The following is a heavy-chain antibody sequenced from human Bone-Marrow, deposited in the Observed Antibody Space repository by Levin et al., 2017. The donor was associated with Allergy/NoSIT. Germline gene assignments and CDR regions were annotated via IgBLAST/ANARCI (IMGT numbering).Heavy chain of an antibody. CDR2: INRDGSST. D-gene: IGHD2-15*01. V-gene: IGHV3-74*01. J-gene: IGHJ6*03. Sequence: LSLTCAASGFTFSSYWMHWVRQAPGEGLVWVSRINRDGSSTSYADSVKGRFTISRDNAKNTLFLQMNSLRDEDTAVYYCARGPDIDTSGKYMDVWGKGTTVTVSS. CDR1: GFTFSSYW. CDR3: ARGPDIDTSGKYMDV.